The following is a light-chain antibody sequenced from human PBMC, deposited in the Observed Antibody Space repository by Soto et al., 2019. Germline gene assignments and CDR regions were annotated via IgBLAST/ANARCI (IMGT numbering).Light chain of an antibody. V-gene: IGKV3-15*01. Sequence: ETVMTQSPATLSVSPGERATLSCRASQSINSDVAWYQHKPGQAPRLLIYGASTTATGIPVRVSGSGSGTEFTLTISSLQSEDFAVYYCQQYNGYSTWTFGQGTQVEIK. CDR3: QQYNGYSTWT. J-gene: IGKJ1*01. CDR2: GAS. CDR1: QSINSD.